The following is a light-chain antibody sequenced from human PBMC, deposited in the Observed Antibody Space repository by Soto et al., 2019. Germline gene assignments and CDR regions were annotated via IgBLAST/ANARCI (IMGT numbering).Light chain of an antibody. CDR3: AAWDDSLRV. CDR2: RNN. CDR1: SSNIGSNY. J-gene: IGLJ2*01. Sequence: QAVVTQPPSASGTPGQRVTISCSGSSSNIGSNYVYWYQQLPGTAPKLLIYRNNQRPSGVPDRFSGSKSGTSASLAISGLRSEDEADDYCAAWDDSLRVFGGGTKVTVL. V-gene: IGLV1-47*01.